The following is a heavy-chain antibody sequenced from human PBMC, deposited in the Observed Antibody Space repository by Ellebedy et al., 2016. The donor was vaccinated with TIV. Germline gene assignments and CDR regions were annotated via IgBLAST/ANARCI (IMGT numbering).Heavy chain of an antibody. Sequence: MPSETLSLTCTVSGGSLSNRCNYWNWNRPPPGKGLEWIGILYYNGSAYYNPSLKSRVTVSVDTSKNQFSLNLSSVTAADTAVYYCARDPAPPRGRFHPWGQGTLVTVSS. CDR1: GGSLSNRCNY. V-gene: IGHV4-39*07. CDR2: LYYNGSA. J-gene: IGHJ5*02. CDR3: ARDPAPPRGRFHP.